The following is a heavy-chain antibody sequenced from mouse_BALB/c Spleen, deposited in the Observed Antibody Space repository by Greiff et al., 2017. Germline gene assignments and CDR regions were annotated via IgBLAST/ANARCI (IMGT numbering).Heavy chain of an antibody. Sequence: EVQLQQSGPELVKPGASVKISCKTSGYTFTEYSMHWVKQSPGKSLEWIGGINPNNGGTSYNQKFKGKATLTVDKSSSTAYMELRSLTSEDSAVYYCARMVTTTPAWFAYWGQGTLVTVSA. D-gene: IGHD2-2*01. CDR3: ARMVTTTPAWFAY. CDR1: GYTFTEYS. J-gene: IGHJ3*01. V-gene: IGHV1-26*01. CDR2: INPNNGGT.